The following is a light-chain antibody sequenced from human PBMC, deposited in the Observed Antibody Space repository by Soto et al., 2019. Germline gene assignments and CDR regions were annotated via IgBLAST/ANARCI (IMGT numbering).Light chain of an antibody. CDR2: ENN. V-gene: IGLV1-51*02. J-gene: IGLJ2*01. Sequence: QSVLTQPPSVSAAPGQTVTISCSGSSSNIGNHYVSWYQQLPGTAPKLLIYENNKRPSEIADRFSGSKSGTSATLGITGLQTGDEADYYCGAWDSSQSAVLFGGGTKVTVL. CDR3: GAWDSSQSAVL. CDR1: SSNIGNHY.